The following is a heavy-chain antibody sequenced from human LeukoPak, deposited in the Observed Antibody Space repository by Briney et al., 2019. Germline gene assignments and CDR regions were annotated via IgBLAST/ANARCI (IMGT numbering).Heavy chain of an antibody. D-gene: IGHD2-15*01. CDR3: ARAGYCSGGSCLQPFDY. Sequence: GGSLRLSCAASGFTFSDYYMSWIRQAPGKGPEWVSYISSSSSYTNYADSVKGRFTISRDNAKNSLYLQMNSLRAEDTAVYYCARAGYCSGGSCLQPFDYWGQGTLVTVSS. CDR1: GFTFSDYY. CDR2: ISSSSSYT. J-gene: IGHJ4*02. V-gene: IGHV3-11*06.